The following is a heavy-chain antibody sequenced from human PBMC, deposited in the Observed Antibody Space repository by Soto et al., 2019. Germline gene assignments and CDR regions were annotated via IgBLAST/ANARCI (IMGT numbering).Heavy chain of an antibody. J-gene: IGHJ4*02. CDR1: GGSIRSYY. CDR2: IYYSGSA. CDR3: ARLGNECDSGPLFYFKF. V-gene: IGHV4-59*01. D-gene: IGHD3-10*01. Sequence: ETLSLTCTVSGGSIRSYYWSWIRQPPGKGLEWIGYIYYSGSANYNPSLKSRVTISVDTSKNQFSLKLSSVTAADTAVYYCARLGNECDSGPLFYFKFWDPVTLVTVSS.